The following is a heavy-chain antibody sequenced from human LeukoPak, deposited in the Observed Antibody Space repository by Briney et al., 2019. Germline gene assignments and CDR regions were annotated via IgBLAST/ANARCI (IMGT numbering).Heavy chain of an antibody. CDR2: ISGSGGIT. CDR3: AKGYYDILTGLQY. CDR1: GFTFSSYA. Sequence: GSLRLSCAASGFTFSSYAMNWVRQAPGRGLEWVPTISGSGGITYYADSVKGRFTISRDNSKNTLYLQMSSLRAEDTAVYFCAKGYYDILTGLQYWGQGTLVTVSS. D-gene: IGHD3-9*01. V-gene: IGHV3-23*01. J-gene: IGHJ4*02.